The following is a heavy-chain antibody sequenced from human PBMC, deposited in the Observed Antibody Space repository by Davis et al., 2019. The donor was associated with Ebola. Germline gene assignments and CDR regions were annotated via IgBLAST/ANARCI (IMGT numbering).Heavy chain of an antibody. CDR1: GGSISSSSYY. Sequence: MPSETLSLTCTVSGGSISSSSYYWGWIRQPPGKGLEWTGSIYYSGSTYYNPSLKSRVTISVDTSKNQFSLKLSSVTAADTAVYYCARHETKRGYSYGTADYWGQGTLVTVSS. J-gene: IGHJ4*02. V-gene: IGHV4-39*01. CDR2: IYYSGST. D-gene: IGHD5-18*01. CDR3: ARHETKRGYSYGTADY.